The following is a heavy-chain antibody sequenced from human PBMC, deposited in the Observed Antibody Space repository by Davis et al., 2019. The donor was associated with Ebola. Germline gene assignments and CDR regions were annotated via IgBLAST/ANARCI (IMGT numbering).Heavy chain of an antibody. J-gene: IGHJ4*02. CDR2: ISGSGGST. V-gene: IGHV3-23*01. CDR3: AKKGNSGRIDY. Sequence: GEFLKISCAASGFTLSNYAMSWVRQAPGKGLEWVSTISGSGGSTYYADSVKGRFTISRDNSKNTLYLQMNSLRPEDTAVYYCAKKGNSGRIDYWGQGTLVTVSS. D-gene: IGHD6-19*01. CDR1: GFTLSNYA.